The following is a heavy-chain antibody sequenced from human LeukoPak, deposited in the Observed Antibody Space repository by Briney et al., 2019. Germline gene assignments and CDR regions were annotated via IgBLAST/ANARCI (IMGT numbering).Heavy chain of an antibody. Sequence: ASVKVSCKASGYIFTSYDINWVRQATGQGLEWMGWMNPNSGNTGYAQKFQGRVTMTRNTSISTAYMELSSLRSEDTAMYYCARGSYSSSWYPRNDFDYWGQGTLVTVSS. V-gene: IGHV1-8*01. D-gene: IGHD6-13*01. CDR2: MNPNSGNT. CDR3: ARGSYSSSWYPRNDFDY. J-gene: IGHJ4*02. CDR1: GYIFTSYD.